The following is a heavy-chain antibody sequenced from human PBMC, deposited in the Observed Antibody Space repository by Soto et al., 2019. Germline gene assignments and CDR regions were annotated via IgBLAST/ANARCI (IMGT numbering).Heavy chain of an antibody. CDR3: ARVEAAAPPGMDV. J-gene: IGHJ6*02. D-gene: IGHD2-15*01. CDR1: GFTFSSYW. Sequence: EVQLVESGGGLVQPGGSLRLSCAASGFTFSSYWMSWVRQAPGKGLEWVANIKQDGSEKYYVDSVKGRFTISRDNAKNSLDLQMNSLRAEDTAVYYCARVEAAAPPGMDVWGQGTTVTVSS. V-gene: IGHV3-7*05. CDR2: IKQDGSEK.